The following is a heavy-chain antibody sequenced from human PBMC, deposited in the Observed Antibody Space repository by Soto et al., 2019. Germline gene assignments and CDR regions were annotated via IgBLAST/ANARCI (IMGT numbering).Heavy chain of an antibody. CDR1: GDTFNFYT. V-gene: IGHV1-69*02. D-gene: IGHD3-10*01. Sequence: QVQLVQSGAEVKTPGSSVKVSCTASGDTFNFYTLSWVRQAPGQGLEWMGRIIPMLGMSNYAQKFQGRVTVXXDXPTRTVYMVLSGLRSEDTALYYCATNYGSGSTHFDNWGQGTLVTVSS. CDR2: IIPMLGMS. J-gene: IGHJ4*02. CDR3: ATNYGSGSTHFDN.